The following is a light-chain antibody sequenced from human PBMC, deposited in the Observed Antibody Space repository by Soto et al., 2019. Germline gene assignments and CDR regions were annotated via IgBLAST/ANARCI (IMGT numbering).Light chain of an antibody. J-gene: IGKJ1*01. CDR3: QQYNGYWT. CDR1: QSISDS. V-gene: IGKV1-5*03. Sequence: DIQMTQSPSTLSASVGDRVTITCRASQSISDSLAWYQQKPGKVPKLLNYEASSLKSGVPSRFSGSRSGTEYTLTISSLQPDDFATYYCQQYNGYWTFGQGTQVEIK. CDR2: EAS.